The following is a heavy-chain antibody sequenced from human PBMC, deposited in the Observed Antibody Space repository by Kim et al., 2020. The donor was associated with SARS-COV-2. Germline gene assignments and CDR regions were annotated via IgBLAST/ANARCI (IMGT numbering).Heavy chain of an antibody. CDR1: GYTFTSYY. D-gene: IGHD3-22*01. V-gene: IGHV1-46*01. J-gene: IGHJ5*02. CDR3: ARASLNYYDSSGYYPNWFDP. CDR2: INPSGGST. Sequence: ASVKVSCKASGYTFTSYYMHWVRQAPGQGLEWMGIINPSGGSTSYAQKFQGRVTMTRDTSTSTVYMELSSLRSEDTAVYYCARASLNYYDSSGYYPNWFDPWGQGTLVTVSS.